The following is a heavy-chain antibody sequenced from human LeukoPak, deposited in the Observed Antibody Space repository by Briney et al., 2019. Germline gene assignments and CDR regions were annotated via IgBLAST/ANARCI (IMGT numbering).Heavy chain of an antibody. CDR3: ARGDGYYDSSGYYYFDY. CDR1: GGSISSYY. J-gene: IGHJ4*02. V-gene: IGHV4-4*07. CDR2: IYTSGST. Sequence: SETLPLTCTVSGGSISSYYWSWIRQPAGKGLEWIGRIYTSGSTNYNPSLKSRVTISVDTSKNQFSLKLSSVTAADTAVYYCARGDGYYDSSGYYYFDYWGQGTLVTVSS. D-gene: IGHD3-22*01.